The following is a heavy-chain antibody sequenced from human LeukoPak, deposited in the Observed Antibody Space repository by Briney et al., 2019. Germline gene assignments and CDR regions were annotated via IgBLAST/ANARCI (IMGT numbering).Heavy chain of an antibody. V-gene: IGHV4-39*01. CDR2: IYYSGST. CDR3: AKTTTVTTWYFDL. J-gene: IGHJ2*01. D-gene: IGHD4-11*01. Sequence: SETLFLTCTVSGGSISSSSYYWGWIRQPPGKGLEWIGSIYYSGSTYYNPSLKSRVTISVDTSKNQFSLKLSSVTAADTAVYYCAKTTTVTTWYFDLWGRGTLVTVSS. CDR1: GGSISSSSYY.